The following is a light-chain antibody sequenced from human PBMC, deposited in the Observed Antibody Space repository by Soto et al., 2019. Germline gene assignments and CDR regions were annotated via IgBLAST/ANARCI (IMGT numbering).Light chain of an antibody. CDR3: QQSYSAPRT. V-gene: IGKV1-39*01. Sequence: DIHKTQCPSSLYASVGDRVTSACRASQSISSYLNWYQQKPGKAPKLLIYAASSLQSGVPSRFSGSGSGTDFTLTINSLQPEDFATYYCQQSYSAPRTFGQGTKVDIK. J-gene: IGKJ1*01. CDR2: AAS. CDR1: QSISSY.